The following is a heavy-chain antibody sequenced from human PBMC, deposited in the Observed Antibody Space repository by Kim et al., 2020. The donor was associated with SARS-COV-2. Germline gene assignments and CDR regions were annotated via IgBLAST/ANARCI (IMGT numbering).Heavy chain of an antibody. CDR3: TRAAERGAVD. V-gene: IGHV3-23*01. J-gene: IGHJ1*01. D-gene: IGHD1-1*01. CDR2: INAGFT. Sequence: GGSLRLSCAASGFPFSVYAMAWVRRTPGKRLQWVSAINAGFTYHADFVRGRFTISRDNSKNTLYLQLNNLRAEDTAVYYCTRAAERGAVDWGQGTLVTVS. CDR1: GFPFSVYA.